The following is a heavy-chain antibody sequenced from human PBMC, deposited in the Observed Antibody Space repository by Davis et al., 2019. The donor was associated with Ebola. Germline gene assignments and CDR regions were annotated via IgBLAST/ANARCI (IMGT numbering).Heavy chain of an antibody. CDR2: IKEDGSEK. CDR1: GFTFSSNW. V-gene: IGHV3-7*01. CDR3: ATDNWGPAL. D-gene: IGHD7-27*01. Sequence: GESPMTPCAASGFTFSSNWMSCVRQAQGNGLERVANIKEDGSEKYYVDSVKGRFTISRDNAQKSLYLEMNSLRVEDTAIYFCATDNWGPALWGQGTLLTVSS. J-gene: IGHJ4*02.